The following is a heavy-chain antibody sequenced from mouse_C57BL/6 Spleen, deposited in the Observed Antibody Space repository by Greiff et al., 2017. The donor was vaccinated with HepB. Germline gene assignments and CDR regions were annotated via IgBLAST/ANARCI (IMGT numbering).Heavy chain of an antibody. D-gene: IGHD2-4*01. V-gene: IGHV1-4*01. CDR1: GYTFTSYT. CDR2: INPSSGYT. CDR3: ASPPPYDYEDWYFDV. Sequence: QVQLKQSGAELARPGASVKMSCKASGYTFTSYTMHWVKQRPGQGLEWIGYINPSSGYTKYNQKFKDKATLTADKSSSTAYMQLSSLTSEDSAVYYCASPPPYDYEDWYFDVWGTGTTVTVSS. J-gene: IGHJ1*03.